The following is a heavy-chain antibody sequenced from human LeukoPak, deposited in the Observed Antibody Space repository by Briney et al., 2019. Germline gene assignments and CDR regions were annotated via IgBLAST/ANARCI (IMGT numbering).Heavy chain of an antibody. D-gene: IGHD5-18*01. CDR2: IYWDDDK. CDR3: AHVDTAMVYFDY. CDR1: GCALSTSVVG. J-gene: IGHJ4*02. V-gene: IGHV2-5*02. Sequence: SGPTRVNPTQPLTLTCTFLGCALSTSVVGVGWIRQPPGMALVWLAVIYWDDDKRYSPSLKSGLTITKDTSKSQVVLTVTNMDPVDTATYYCAHVDTAMVYFDYWGQGTLVTVSS.